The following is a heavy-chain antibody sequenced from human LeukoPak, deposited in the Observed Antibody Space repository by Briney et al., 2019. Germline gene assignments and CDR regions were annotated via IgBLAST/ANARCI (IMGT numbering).Heavy chain of an antibody. V-gene: IGHV3-21*01. D-gene: IGHD1-26*01. J-gene: IGHJ4*02. CDR2: INTGSSHI. CDR1: GFIFSNSA. CDR3: ARDPTYYLRYGYFDF. Sequence: GGSLRLSCAASGFIFSNSAMNWVRQAPGKRLEWVSSINTGSSHIYYADSVKGRFTISRDNAKNSVYLQMNSLRAEDTAVYYCARDPTYYLRYGYFDFWGQGILVTVSS.